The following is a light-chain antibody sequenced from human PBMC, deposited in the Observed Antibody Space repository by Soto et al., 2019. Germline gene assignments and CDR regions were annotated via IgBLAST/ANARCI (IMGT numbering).Light chain of an antibody. CDR2: GAS. Sequence: EIVMPQSPATLSVSPGESATLSCRASQSVSSSLAWYQQKPGQAPRLLIYGASTRAAGIPARFSGSGSGTEFTLTISSLQSEDFAVYYCQQYNNWWTFGQGTKVDIK. V-gene: IGKV3-15*01. CDR3: QQYNNWWT. J-gene: IGKJ1*01. CDR1: QSVSSS.